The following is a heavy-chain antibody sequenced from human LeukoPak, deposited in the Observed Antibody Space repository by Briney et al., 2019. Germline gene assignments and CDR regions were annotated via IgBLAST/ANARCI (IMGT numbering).Heavy chain of an antibody. Sequence: SETLSLTCTVSGVSISSSSYYWGWIRQPPGKGLEWIGSIYHSGSTYYNPSLKSRVTVSVDTSKNQISLKLSSVTAADMAVYYCARGGFGEPDYYYYMDVWGKGTTVTISS. CDR2: IYHSGST. CDR3: ARGGFGEPDYYYYMDV. V-gene: IGHV4-39*07. CDR1: GVSISSSSYY. J-gene: IGHJ6*03. D-gene: IGHD3-10*01.